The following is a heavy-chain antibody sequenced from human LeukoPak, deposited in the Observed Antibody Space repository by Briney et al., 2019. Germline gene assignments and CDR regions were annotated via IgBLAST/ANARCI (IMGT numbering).Heavy chain of an antibody. CDR1: GGSISSYY. CDR3: AGRIAAGDLDY. V-gene: IGHV4-59*01. J-gene: IGHJ4*02. CDR2: IYYSGST. Sequence: PSETLSLTCTVSGGSISSYYWSWIRQPPGKGLEWIGYIYYSGSTNYNPSLKSRVTISVDTSKNQLSLKLSSVTAADTAVYYCAGRIAAGDLDYWGQGTLVTVSS. D-gene: IGHD6-6*01.